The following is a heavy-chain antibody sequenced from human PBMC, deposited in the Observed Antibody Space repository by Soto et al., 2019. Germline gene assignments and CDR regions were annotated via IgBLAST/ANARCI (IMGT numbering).Heavy chain of an antibody. D-gene: IGHD3-9*01. CDR1: GFTFSSYA. CDR3: TSLRYFDWYETN. V-gene: IGHV3-23*01. CDR2: ISGSGGST. Sequence: GGSLRLSCAASGFTFSSYAMTWVRQAPGKGLEWVSVISGSGGSTHYADSVKGRSTIARDNSKNTLYLQVNSLKTEDTAVYYCTSLRYFDWYETNWGQGTLVTVSS. J-gene: IGHJ4*02.